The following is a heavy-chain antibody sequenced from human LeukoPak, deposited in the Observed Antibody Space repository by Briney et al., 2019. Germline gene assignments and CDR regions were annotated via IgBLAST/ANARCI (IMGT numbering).Heavy chain of an antibody. CDR3: ARDQGYNARNFDY. Sequence: GGSLRLFCAASGFTFSSYAMHWVRQAPGKGLEWVAVISYDGSNKYYADSMKGRFTISRDNSKNTLYLQMNSLRAEDTAVYYCARDQGYNARNFDYWGQGTLVTVSS. CDR1: GFTFSSYA. D-gene: IGHD5-18*01. V-gene: IGHV3-30*01. CDR2: ISYDGSNK. J-gene: IGHJ4*02.